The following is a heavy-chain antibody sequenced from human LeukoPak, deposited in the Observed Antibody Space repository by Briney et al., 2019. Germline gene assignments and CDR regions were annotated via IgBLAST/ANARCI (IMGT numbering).Heavy chain of an antibody. CDR2: ISTTGDT. J-gene: IGHJ4*02. V-gene: IGHV3-13*01. CDR3: ARGGPGPFDY. CDR1: GFILSGYD. Sequence: GGSLRLSCAASGFILSGYDMHWVRQATGKGLEWVSGISTTGDTFYAGSVKGRFTISRENAKNSLYLQMNSLRAGDTAVYYCARGGPGPFDYWGQGTLVTVSS. D-gene: IGHD3-10*01.